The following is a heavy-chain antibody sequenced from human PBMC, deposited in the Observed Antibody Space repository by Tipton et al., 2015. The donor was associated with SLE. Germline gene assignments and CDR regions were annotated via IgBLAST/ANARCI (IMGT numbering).Heavy chain of an antibody. CDR1: GGSISSHY. CDR2: IYYGGNT. V-gene: IGHV4-59*11. D-gene: IGHD3-16*01. J-gene: IGHJ5*02. Sequence: TLSLTCTVAGGSISSHYWCWIRQPPGKGLEWIGYIYYGGNTNYNPSLKSRVTISVDASKNQFSLKMSSMTAADTAVYYCAGLSSLFAPWGQGTLVTVSS. CDR3: AGLSSLFAP.